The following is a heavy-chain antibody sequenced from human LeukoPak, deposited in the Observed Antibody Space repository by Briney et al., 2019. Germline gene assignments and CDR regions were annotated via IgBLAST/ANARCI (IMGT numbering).Heavy chain of an antibody. CDR2: ISYDGSNK. J-gene: IGHJ6*02. CDR1: GFTFSSYG. Sequence: GGSLRLSCAASGFTFSSYGMHWVRQAPGEGLEWVAVISYDGSNKYYADSVKGRFTISRDNSKNTLYLQMNSLRAEDTAVYYCAKDLVGDYPRGMDVWGQGTTVTVSS. D-gene: IGHD4-17*01. CDR3: AKDLVGDYPRGMDV. V-gene: IGHV3-30*18.